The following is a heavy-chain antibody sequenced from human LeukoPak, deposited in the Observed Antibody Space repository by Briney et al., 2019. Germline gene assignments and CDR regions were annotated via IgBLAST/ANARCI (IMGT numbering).Heavy chain of an antibody. Sequence: SVKVSCKASGGTFSSYAISWVRQAPGQGLEWMGGIIPIFGTANYAQKFQGRVTITADKSTSTAYMELSSLRSEDTAVYYCARGLTYYYGSGSSSFDYWGQGTLVTVSS. D-gene: IGHD3-10*01. CDR2: IIPIFGTA. V-gene: IGHV1-69*06. J-gene: IGHJ4*02. CDR1: GGTFSSYA. CDR3: ARGLTYYYGSGSSSFDY.